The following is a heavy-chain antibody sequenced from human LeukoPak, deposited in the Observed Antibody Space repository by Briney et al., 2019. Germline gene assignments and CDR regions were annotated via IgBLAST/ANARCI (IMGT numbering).Heavy chain of an antibody. Sequence: PGGSLRLSCAASGFTLSNYDMNWVRQAPGKGLEWVSSISTSSRYIYYKDSVRGRFTISRDAAKNSLYLEMNSLRAEDTAVYYCARADCSSSTCYLRRSWFDPWGQGTLVTVSS. V-gene: IGHV3-21*01. CDR3: ARADCSSSTCYLRRSWFDP. CDR2: ISTSSRYI. D-gene: IGHD2-2*01. CDR1: GFTLSNYD. J-gene: IGHJ5*02.